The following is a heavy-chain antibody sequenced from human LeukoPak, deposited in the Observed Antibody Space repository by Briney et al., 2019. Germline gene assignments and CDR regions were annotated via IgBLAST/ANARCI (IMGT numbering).Heavy chain of an antibody. Sequence: PSETLSLTCAVYGGSFSGCYWSWIRQPPGKGLEWIGEINHSGSTNYNPSLKSRVTISVDTSKNQFSLKLSSVTAADTAVYYCARGLGYRKAAIRFRNWFDPWGQGTLVTVSS. CDR2: INHSGST. CDR1: GGSFSGCY. J-gene: IGHJ5*02. CDR3: ARGLGYRKAAIRFRNWFDP. D-gene: IGHD2-2*02. V-gene: IGHV4-34*01.